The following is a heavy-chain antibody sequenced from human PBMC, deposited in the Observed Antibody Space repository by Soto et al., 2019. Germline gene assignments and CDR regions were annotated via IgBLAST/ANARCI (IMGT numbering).Heavy chain of an antibody. Sequence: GGSVKFACKASGYTFTSYGISWVRQAPGQGLEWMGWISAYNGNTNYAQKLQGRVTMTTDTSTSTAYMELRSLRSDDTAVYYCARDPVGATIVDYWGQGTLVTVSS. CDR1: GYTFTSYG. CDR3: ARDPVGATIVDY. CDR2: ISAYNGNT. V-gene: IGHV1-18*01. J-gene: IGHJ4*02. D-gene: IGHD1-26*01.